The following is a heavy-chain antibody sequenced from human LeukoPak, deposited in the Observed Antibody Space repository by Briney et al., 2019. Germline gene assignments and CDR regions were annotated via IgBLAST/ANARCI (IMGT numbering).Heavy chain of an antibody. CDR1: GGSISSSSYY. J-gene: IGHJ4*02. V-gene: IGHV4-39*07. CDR3: ARRPQSLKAAGTDY. D-gene: IGHD6-13*01. CDR2: INHRGST. Sequence: SETLSLTCTVSGGSISSSSYYWGWIRQPPGKGLEWIGEINHRGSTNYNPSLKSRVTISVDTSKNQFSLKLSSVTAADTAVYYCARRPQSLKAAGTDYWGQGTLVTVSS.